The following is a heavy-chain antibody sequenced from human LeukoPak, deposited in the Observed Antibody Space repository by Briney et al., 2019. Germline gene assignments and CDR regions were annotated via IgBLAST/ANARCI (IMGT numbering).Heavy chain of an antibody. CDR3: AILDCSSTSCYDS. Sequence: ASVKVSCKASGYTFTGYYMHWVRQAPGKGLEWMGWINPNSGGTNYAQKFQGRVTMTRDTSISTAYMELSRLRSDDTAVYYCAILDCSSTSCYDSWGQGTLVTVSS. J-gene: IGHJ5*01. V-gene: IGHV1-2*02. CDR2: INPNSGGT. D-gene: IGHD2-2*01. CDR1: GYTFTGYY.